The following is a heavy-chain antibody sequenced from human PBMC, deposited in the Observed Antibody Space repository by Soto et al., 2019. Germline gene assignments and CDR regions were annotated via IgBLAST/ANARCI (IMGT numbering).Heavy chain of an antibody. CDR1: GFSLSTTGVG. CDR3: AQKGGRGAGMDV. Sequence: QITLKESGPTLVKPTQTLTLTCTFSGFSLSTTGVGVGWIRQPPGKALEWLALIYWDDDYRYSASLKSRLTVTKDTAKNQVVLTMTNMDPVDTATYYCAQKGGRGAGMDVWGQGTTVNVSS. D-gene: IGHD2-15*01. J-gene: IGHJ6*02. CDR2: IYWDDDY. V-gene: IGHV2-5*02.